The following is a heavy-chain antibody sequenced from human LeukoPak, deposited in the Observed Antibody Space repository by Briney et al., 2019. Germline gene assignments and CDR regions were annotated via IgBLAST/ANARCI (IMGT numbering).Heavy chain of an antibody. CDR3: AKVGPGYSSGWYAPYFDY. V-gene: IGHV3-23*01. CDR2: ISGSGGST. CDR1: GFTFSSYA. Sequence: GGSLRLSCAASGFTFSSYAMSWVRQAPGKGLEWVSAISGSGGSTYYADSVKGRSTISRDNSKNTLYLQMNSLRAEDTAVYYCAKVGPGYSSGWYAPYFDYWGQGTLVTVSS. J-gene: IGHJ4*02. D-gene: IGHD6-19*01.